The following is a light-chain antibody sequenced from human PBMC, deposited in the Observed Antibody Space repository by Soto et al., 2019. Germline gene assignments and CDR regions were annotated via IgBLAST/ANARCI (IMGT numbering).Light chain of an antibody. Sequence: EIVLTQSPATLSLSPGERATLSCRASQSINRHLAWYRQKPGQAPRLLIYDASNRATGIPARFSGSGSGTDFTLTISSLEPEDFGVYYCQQRSNWPPVTFGGGTRLE. V-gene: IGKV3-11*01. CDR1: QSINRH. J-gene: IGKJ5*01. CDR3: QQRSNWPPVT. CDR2: DAS.